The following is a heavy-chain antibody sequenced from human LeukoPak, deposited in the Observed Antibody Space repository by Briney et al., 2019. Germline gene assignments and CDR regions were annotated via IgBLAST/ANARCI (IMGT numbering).Heavy chain of an antibody. CDR1: GFTFSSYS. J-gene: IGHJ4*02. V-gene: IGHV3-21*01. D-gene: IGHD3-22*01. CDR2: TSSSSSYI. Sequence: GGSLRLSCAASGFTFSSYSMNWVRQAPGKGLEWVSSTSSSSSYIYYADSVKGRFTISRDNAKSSLYLQMNSLRAEDTAVYYCARARDYYDSSGYCYWGQGTLVTVSS. CDR3: ARARDYYDSSGYCY.